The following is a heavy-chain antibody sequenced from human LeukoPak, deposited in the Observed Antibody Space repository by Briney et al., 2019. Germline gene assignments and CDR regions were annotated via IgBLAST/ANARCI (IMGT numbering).Heavy chain of an antibody. J-gene: IGHJ4*02. CDR3: ARERGYDFWSGSSNTFDY. CDR2: ISAYNGNT. V-gene: IGHV1-18*01. Sequence: ASVKVSCKASGYTFTSYGISWVRQAPGQGLEWMGWISAYNGNTNYAQKLQGRVTMTTDTSTSTAYMELSSLRSEDTAVYYCARERGYDFWSGSSNTFDYWGQGTLVTVSS. D-gene: IGHD3-3*01. CDR1: GYTFTSYG.